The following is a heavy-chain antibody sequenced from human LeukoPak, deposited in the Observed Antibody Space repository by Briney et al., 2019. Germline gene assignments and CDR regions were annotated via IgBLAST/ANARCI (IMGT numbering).Heavy chain of an antibody. CDR3: AKELRRGILLMIPFDASDV. CDR2: IPYDGANK. J-gene: IGHJ3*01. D-gene: IGHD2-8*01. Sequence: QPGGSLRLSCEASGFSFSSYGIHWVRQAPGKGLEWVALIPYDGANKSYRESLKGRFTVSRDDSKNTVYLQMNSLRAEDTAVDYCAKELRRGILLMIPFDASDVWGQGTMVTVS. CDR1: GFSFSSYG. V-gene: IGHV3-30*02.